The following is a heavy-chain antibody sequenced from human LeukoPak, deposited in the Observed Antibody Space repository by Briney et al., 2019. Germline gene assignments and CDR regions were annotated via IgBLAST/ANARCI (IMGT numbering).Heavy chain of an antibody. Sequence: SKTLSLTCTVSGGSISSGGYYWSWIRQHPGKGLEWIGYIYYSGSTYYNPSLKSRVTISVDTSKNQFSLKLSSVTAADTAVYYCARGPGIAAAGTWSPFDPWGQGTLVTVSS. J-gene: IGHJ5*02. CDR1: GGSISSGGYY. D-gene: IGHD6-13*01. V-gene: IGHV4-31*03. CDR3: ARGPGIAAAGTWSPFDP. CDR2: IYYSGST.